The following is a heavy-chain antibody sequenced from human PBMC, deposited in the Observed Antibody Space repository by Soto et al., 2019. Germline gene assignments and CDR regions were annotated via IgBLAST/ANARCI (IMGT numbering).Heavy chain of an antibody. D-gene: IGHD1-26*01. CDR3: VRDLGWSPLWEY. CDR1: GFTFSDYY. Sequence: QVHLVEPGGGLVKPGGALRLSCTASGFTFSDYYLSWIRQAPGEGLEWISYISSTSSYTDYADSVKGRFTISRDNAKNSLYLQMNSLRDEDTAVYYCVRDLGWSPLWEYWGQGTLVTVSS. V-gene: IGHV3-11*05. J-gene: IGHJ4*02. CDR2: ISSTSSYT.